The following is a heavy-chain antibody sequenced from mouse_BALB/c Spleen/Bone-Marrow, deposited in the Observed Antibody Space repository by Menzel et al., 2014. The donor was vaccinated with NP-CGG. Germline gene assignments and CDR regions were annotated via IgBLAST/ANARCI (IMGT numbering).Heavy chain of an antibody. D-gene: IGHD3-1*01. J-gene: IGHJ2*01. CDR2: IHPGNSDT. Sequence: VHLQQPGTVLARPGAAVKMSCKASGYTFSNYWMHWIKQRPGQGLEWIGTIHPGNSDTTYNQKFKGMAKLTAVTSTSTAYMELSSLTNEDSAVYYCTTLARNNFDYWGQGTTLTVSS. CDR1: GYTFSNYW. V-gene: IGHV1-5*01. CDR3: TTLARNNFDY.